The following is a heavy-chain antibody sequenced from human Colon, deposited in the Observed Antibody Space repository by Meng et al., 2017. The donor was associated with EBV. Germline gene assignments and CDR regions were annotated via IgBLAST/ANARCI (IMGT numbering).Heavy chain of an antibody. J-gene: IGHJ4*02. CDR1: GGSISSGDYY. D-gene: IGHD2-15*01. CDR3: ARQATGYCSGGSCYSGSIFDY. CDR2: IYYSGST. Sequence: VQLADAGPGLGTPSQTLSPTCTVSGGSISSGDYYWSWIRQPPGKGLEWIGYIYYSGSTHYNPSLKSRVTISVDTSKNQFSLKVSSVTAADTAVYYCARQATGYCSGGSCYSGSIFDYWGQGTLVTVSS. V-gene: IGHV4-30-4*01.